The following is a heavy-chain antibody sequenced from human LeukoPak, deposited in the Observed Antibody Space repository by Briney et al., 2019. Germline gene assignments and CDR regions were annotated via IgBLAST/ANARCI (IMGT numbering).Heavy chain of an antibody. V-gene: IGHV5-51*01. J-gene: IGHJ3*02. CDR3: ARRRYCSSTSCYEGAFDI. Sequence: GESLKISCKGSGYSFSSYWIAWVRQMPGKGLEWMGIIYPGDSDTRYSSSFQGQVTMSADKSISTAYVQWSSLKASDTAMYYCARRRYCSSTSCYEGAFDIWGQGTMVTVSS. CDR1: GYSFSSYW. D-gene: IGHD2-2*01. CDR2: IYPGDSDT.